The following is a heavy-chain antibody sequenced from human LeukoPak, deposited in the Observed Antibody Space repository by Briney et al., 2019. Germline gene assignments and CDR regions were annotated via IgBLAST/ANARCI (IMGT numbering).Heavy chain of an antibody. CDR3: ARALPPLRYYDSSGYPDAFDI. CDR2: ISSSSSYI. D-gene: IGHD3-22*01. J-gene: IGHJ3*02. Sequence: GRSLRLSCAASGFTFSSYGMHWVRQAPGKGLEWVSSISSSSSYIYYADSVKGRFTISRDNAKNSLYLQMNSLRAEDTAVYYCARALPPLRYYDSSGYPDAFDIWGQGTMVTVSS. CDR1: GFTFSSYG. V-gene: IGHV3-21*01.